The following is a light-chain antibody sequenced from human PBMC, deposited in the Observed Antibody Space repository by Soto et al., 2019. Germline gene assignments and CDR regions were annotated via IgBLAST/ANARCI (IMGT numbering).Light chain of an antibody. Sequence: DIQMTQSPSTLSASVGDRVTITCRASQSISGWLAWYQQKPGKAPNLLIYDASKLESGVPSRFSGRVSGTEFTLTISSLQPDDFATYYCQHYGSYSPAFGQGTKVEIK. J-gene: IGKJ2*01. V-gene: IGKV1-5*01. CDR1: QSISGW. CDR2: DAS. CDR3: QHYGSYSPA.